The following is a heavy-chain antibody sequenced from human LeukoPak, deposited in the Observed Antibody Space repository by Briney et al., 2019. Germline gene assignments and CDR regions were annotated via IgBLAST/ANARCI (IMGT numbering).Heavy chain of an antibody. CDR2: ISYDGSNK. V-gene: IGHV3-30*04. Sequence: GGSLRLSCAASGFTFSSYAMHWVRQAPGKGLEWVAVISYDGSNKYYADSVKGRFTISRDNSKNTLYLQMNSLRAEDTAVYYCARDDTGGSGSFGVSLGGNIGYWGQGTLVTVSS. CDR1: GFTFSSYA. D-gene: IGHD3-10*01. J-gene: IGHJ4*02. CDR3: ARDDTGGSGSFGVSLGGNIGY.